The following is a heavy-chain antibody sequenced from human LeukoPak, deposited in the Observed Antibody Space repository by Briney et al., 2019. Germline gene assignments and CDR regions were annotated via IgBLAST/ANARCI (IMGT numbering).Heavy chain of an antibody. V-gene: IGHV3-74*01. CDR2: NNGDGSTT. J-gene: IGHJ5*02. CDR1: GFSLSGYW. Sequence: GGSLRLSCVASGFSLSGYWMYWIRQAPGKGLMYISRNNGDGSTTNYADVVKGRFTMSRDNVKNTLYLQMNSLRVEDTAVYYCARDPRNVGLAPWGQGTLVTVSS. CDR3: ARDPRNVGLAP. D-gene: IGHD2-15*01.